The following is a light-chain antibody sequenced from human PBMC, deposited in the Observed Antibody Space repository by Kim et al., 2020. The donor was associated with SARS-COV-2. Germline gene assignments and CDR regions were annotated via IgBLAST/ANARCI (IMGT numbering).Light chain of an antibody. Sequence: CPGERASLSCRASQSVSSSYLAWYQQKPGQAPRLLSYGASSRATGIPDRFSGSGSGTDFTLTISRLEPEDFAVYYCQQYGSSPPYTFGQGTKLEI. V-gene: IGKV3-20*01. CDR2: GAS. CDR1: QSVSSSY. J-gene: IGKJ2*01. CDR3: QQYGSSPPYT.